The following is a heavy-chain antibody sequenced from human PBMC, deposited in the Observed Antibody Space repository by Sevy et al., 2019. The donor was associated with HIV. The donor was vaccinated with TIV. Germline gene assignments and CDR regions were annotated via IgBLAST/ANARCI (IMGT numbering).Heavy chain of an antibody. CDR2: INHSGST. D-gene: IGHD5-12*01. CDR1: GGSFSGYY. J-gene: IGHJ4*02. CDR3: ARGIVAGSYFDY. V-gene: IGHV4-34*01. Sequence: SETLSLTCAVYGGSFSGYYWSWIRQPPGKGLEWIGEINHSGSTNYNPSLKSRVTISVDTSKNQFSLKLSSVTAADTAAYYCARGIVAGSYFDYWGQGTLVTVSS.